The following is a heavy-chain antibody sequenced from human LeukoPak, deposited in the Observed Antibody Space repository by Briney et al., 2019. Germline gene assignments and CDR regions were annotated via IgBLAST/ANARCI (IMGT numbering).Heavy chain of an antibody. J-gene: IGHJ3*02. Sequence: ASETLSLTCTVSGGSISSSSYYWGWIRQPPGKGLEWIGSIYYSGSTYYNPSLKSRVTISVDTSKNQFSLKLSSVTAADTAVYYCARGLRNAFDIWGQGTMVTVSS. V-gene: IGHV4-39*01. CDR2: IYYSGST. CDR1: GGSISSSSYY. CDR3: ARGLRNAFDI.